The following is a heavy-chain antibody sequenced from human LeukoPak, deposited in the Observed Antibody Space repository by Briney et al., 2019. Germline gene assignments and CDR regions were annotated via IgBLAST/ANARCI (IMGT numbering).Heavy chain of an antibody. D-gene: IGHD6-13*01. J-gene: IGHJ6*02. V-gene: IGHV3-30*04. CDR2: ISHDGSNK. CDR1: GFTFSSYA. Sequence: GGSLRLSCAASGFTFSSYAMHWVRQAPGKGLEWVAVISHDGSNKYYADSVKGRFTISRDNSKNTLYLQMNSLRAEDTAVYYCARDRAAAGWGNYYYYGMDVWGQGTTVTVSS. CDR3: ARDRAAAGWGNYYYYGMDV.